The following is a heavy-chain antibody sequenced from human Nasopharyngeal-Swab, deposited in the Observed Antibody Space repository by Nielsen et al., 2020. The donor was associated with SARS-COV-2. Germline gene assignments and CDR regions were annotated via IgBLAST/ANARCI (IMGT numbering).Heavy chain of an antibody. CDR3: AREHITMVRGGDY. CDR2: ISSSSSTI. V-gene: IGHV3-48*04. J-gene: IGHJ4*02. D-gene: IGHD3-10*01. Sequence: GESLKISCAASGFTFSSYSMNGVRQAPGKGLEWVSYISSSSSTIYYADSVKGRFTTSRDNAKNSLYLQMNSLRAEDTAVYYCAREHITMVRGGDYWGQGTLVTVSS. CDR1: GFTFSSYS.